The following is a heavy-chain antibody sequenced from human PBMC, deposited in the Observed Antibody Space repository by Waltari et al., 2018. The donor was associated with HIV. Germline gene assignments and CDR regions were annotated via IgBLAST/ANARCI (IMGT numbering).Heavy chain of an antibody. CDR1: GGSFSGYY. D-gene: IGHD3-22*01. V-gene: IGHV4-34*01. J-gene: IGHJ4*02. Sequence: QVQLQQWGAGLLKPSETLSLTCAVYGGSFSGYYWSWIRQPPGKGLEWIGEINHSGSTNYNPSPKSRVTISVDTSKNQFSLKLSSVTAADTAVYYCARHVPPSITMIVVVRGGYFDYWGQGTLVTVSS. CDR2: INHSGST. CDR3: ARHVPPSITMIVVVRGGYFDY.